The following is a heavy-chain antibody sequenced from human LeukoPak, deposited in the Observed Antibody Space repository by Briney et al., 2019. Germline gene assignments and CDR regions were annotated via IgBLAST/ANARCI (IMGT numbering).Heavy chain of an antibody. J-gene: IGHJ3*02. CDR3: ARDSPYYYDSSGYSNAFDI. CDR1: GYTFTSYY. V-gene: IGHV1-46*01. Sequence: ASVKVSCKASGYTFTSYYMHWGRQAPGQGLEWMGIINPSGGSTSYAQKFQGRVTMTRDTSTSTVYMELSSLRSEDTAVYYCARDSPYYYDSSGYSNAFDIWGQGTMVTVSS. D-gene: IGHD3-22*01. CDR2: INPSGGST.